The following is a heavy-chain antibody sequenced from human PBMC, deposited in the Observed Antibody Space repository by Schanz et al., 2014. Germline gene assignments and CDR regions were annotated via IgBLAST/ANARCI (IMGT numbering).Heavy chain of an antibody. D-gene: IGHD3-10*01. CDR2: MYINSGST. V-gene: IGHV3-53*01. CDR1: GFTVNTNY. Sequence: EVQLVESGGGLIQPGGSLRLSCAVSGFTVNTNYMSWVRQAPGKGLEWISSMYINSGSTQYADSVKGRFIISRDSSKNTLFLQMNSLRAEDTAVYYCAKERYGSGTTHFDYWGQGTLVTVSS. CDR3: AKERYGSGTTHFDY. J-gene: IGHJ4*02.